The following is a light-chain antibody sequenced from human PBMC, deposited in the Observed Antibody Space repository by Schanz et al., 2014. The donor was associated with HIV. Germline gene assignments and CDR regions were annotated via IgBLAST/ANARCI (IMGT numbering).Light chain of an antibody. CDR3: ATWDDSLNGVV. J-gene: IGLJ2*01. CDR1: SSDFKTNA. V-gene: IGLV1-44*01. CDR2: NTY. Sequence: QSVLTQAPSASGTPGQRVTISCSGSSSDFKTNAVLWYQQLPGAAPKLLIYNTYHRPSGVPDRFSGSKSGTSASLAISGLQSEDEADYYCATWDDSLNGVVFGGGTKLTVL.